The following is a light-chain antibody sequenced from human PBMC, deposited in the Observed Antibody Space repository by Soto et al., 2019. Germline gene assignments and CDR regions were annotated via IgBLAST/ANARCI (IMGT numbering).Light chain of an antibody. CDR1: SSNIGAGYD. Sequence: QSVLTQPPPVSGAPGQRVTISCTGSSSNIGAGYDVHWYQQLPGTAPKLIIYGNSNRPSGVPDRFSGSKSGTSASLALTGLQAEAEAEYYCQSYDSRLSGVVFGGGTKLTVL. CDR3: QSYDSRLSGVV. J-gene: IGLJ2*01. V-gene: IGLV1-40*01. CDR2: GNS.